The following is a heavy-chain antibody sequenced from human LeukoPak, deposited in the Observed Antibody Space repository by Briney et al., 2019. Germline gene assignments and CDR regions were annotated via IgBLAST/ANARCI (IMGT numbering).Heavy chain of an antibody. CDR2: ISAYNGNT. D-gene: IGHD2-2*01. CDR3: ARIPYCSSTSCPLNYYYYYYMDV. V-gene: IGHV1-18*01. Sequence: GASVKVSCKASGYTFTSYGISWVRQAPGQGLEWMGWISAYNGNTNYAQKLQGRVTMTTDTSTSTAYMELRSLRSDDTAVYYCARIPYCSSTSCPLNYYYYYYMDVWGKGTTVTVSS. J-gene: IGHJ6*03. CDR1: GYTFTSYG.